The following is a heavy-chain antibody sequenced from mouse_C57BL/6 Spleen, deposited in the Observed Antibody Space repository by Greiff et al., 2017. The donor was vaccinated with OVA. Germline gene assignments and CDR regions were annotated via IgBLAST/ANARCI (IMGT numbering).Heavy chain of an antibody. CDR2: ISYDGSN. CDR3: ARGAWFAY. Sequence: VQLKESGPGLVKPSQSLSLTCSVTGYSITSGYYWNWIRQFPGNKLEWMGYISYDGSNNYNPSLKNRISITRDTYKNQFFLKLNSVTTEDTATYYCARGAWFAYWGQGTLVTVSA. CDR1: GYSITSGYY. V-gene: IGHV3-6*01. J-gene: IGHJ3*01.